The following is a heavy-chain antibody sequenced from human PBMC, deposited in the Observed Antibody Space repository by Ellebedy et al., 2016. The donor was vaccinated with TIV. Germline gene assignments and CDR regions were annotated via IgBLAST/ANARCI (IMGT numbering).Heavy chain of an antibody. Sequence: PGGSLRLSCVVSGVTFSSYWMHWVRQAPGKGLVWVSRINRDGGSTNYADSVKGRFNISRDNSKNSLYLRMNSLRAEDTAVYYCARDSYGSGSYSSDWGQGTLVTVSS. D-gene: IGHD3-10*01. CDR2: INRDGGST. J-gene: IGHJ4*02. V-gene: IGHV3-74*01. CDR1: GVTFSSYW. CDR3: ARDSYGSGSYSSD.